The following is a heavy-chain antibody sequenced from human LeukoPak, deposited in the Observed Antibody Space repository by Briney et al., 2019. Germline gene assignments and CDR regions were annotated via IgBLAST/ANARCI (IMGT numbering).Heavy chain of an antibody. J-gene: IGHJ4*02. CDR1: GFTFSSYA. CDR2: ISGSGGST. Sequence: GGSLRLSCAASGFTFSSYAMSWVRQAPGKGLEWVSAISGSGGSTYYADSVKGRFTISRDNSKNTLYLQMNSLRAEDTAVYYCAKDRRPYDSSGCQLYFDYWGQGTLVTVSS. CDR3: AKDRRPYDSSGCQLYFDY. D-gene: IGHD3-22*01. V-gene: IGHV3-23*01.